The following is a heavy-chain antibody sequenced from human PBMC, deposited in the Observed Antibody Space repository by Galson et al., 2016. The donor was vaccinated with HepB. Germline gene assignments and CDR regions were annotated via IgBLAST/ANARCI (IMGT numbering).Heavy chain of an antibody. Sequence: SVKVSCKASGGIFGSYAISWVRQAPGQGLEWMGGIIPIFVTPRYAQKFQGRVSITADESTSTAYMERSSLRYEDTAVYYCARGVSGSYSLPLWGQGTLVTVSS. CDR1: GGIFGSYA. D-gene: IGHD1-26*01. V-gene: IGHV1-69*13. J-gene: IGHJ4*02. CDR3: ARGVSGSYSLPL. CDR2: IIPIFVTP.